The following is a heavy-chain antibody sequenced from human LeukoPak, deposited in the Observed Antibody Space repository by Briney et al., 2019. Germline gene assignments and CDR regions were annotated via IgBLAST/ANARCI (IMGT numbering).Heavy chain of an antibody. D-gene: IGHD3-10*01. CDR2: IYYSGST. J-gene: IGHJ6*03. CDR3: ASFSASYYYYYMDV. CDR1: GFTFSTYSMN. V-gene: IGHV4-59*05. Sequence: GSLRLSCAASGFTFSTYSMNWVRQAPGKGLEWIGSIYYSGSTYYNPSLKSRVTISVDTSKNQFSLKLSSVTAADTAVYYCASFSASYYYYYMDVWGKGTTVTVSS.